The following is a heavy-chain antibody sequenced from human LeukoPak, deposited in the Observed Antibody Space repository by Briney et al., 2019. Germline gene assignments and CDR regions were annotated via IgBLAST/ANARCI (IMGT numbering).Heavy chain of an antibody. CDR1: GGTFSNYA. D-gene: IGHD1-26*01. J-gene: IGHJ4*02. CDR2: ISAYNGNT. V-gene: IGHV1-69*13. CDR3: ASASQWEGGDY. Sequence: SVKVSCKASGGTFSNYAIIWVRQAPGQGLEWMGGISAYNGNTNYAQKFQGRVTITADESTSTAYMGLSSLRSEDTAVYYCASASQWEGGDYWGQGTLVTVSS.